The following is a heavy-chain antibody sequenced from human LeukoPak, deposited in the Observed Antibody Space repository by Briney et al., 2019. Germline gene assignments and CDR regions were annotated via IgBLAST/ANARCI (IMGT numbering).Heavy chain of an antibody. D-gene: IGHD1-26*01. V-gene: IGHV3-23*01. CDR3: AKITGAKSYDY. Sequence: GGSLRLSCAASGFTFSNYAMTWVRQAPGKGLEWVSAIGGSTYYADSVKGRFTISRGNSKNTLYLQMNSLRAEDTAVYYCAKITGAKSYDYWGQGTLVTVSS. CDR2: IGGST. J-gene: IGHJ4*02. CDR1: GFTFSNYA.